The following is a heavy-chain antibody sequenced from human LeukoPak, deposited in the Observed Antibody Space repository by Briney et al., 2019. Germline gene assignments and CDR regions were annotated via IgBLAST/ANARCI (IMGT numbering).Heavy chain of an antibody. D-gene: IGHD4-11*01. Sequence: ASVKVSCKASGYTFTSYGISWVRQAPGQGLEWMGWISAYNGNTNYAQKLQGRVTMTTDTSTSTAYMELRSLRSDDTAVYYCARVDKPLDYSKPPSGYYYGIDVWGQGTTVTVSS. V-gene: IGHV1-18*01. CDR2: ISAYNGNT. CDR1: GYTFTSYG. J-gene: IGHJ6*02. CDR3: ARVDKPLDYSKPPSGYYYGIDV.